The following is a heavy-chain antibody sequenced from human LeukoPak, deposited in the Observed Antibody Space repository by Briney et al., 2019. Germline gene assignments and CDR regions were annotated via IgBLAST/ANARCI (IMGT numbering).Heavy chain of an antibody. CDR2: INHSGST. Sequence: PSETLSLTCAVYGGSFSGYYWSWIRQPPGKGLEWIGEINHSGSTNYNPSLKSRVTISVDTSKNQFSLKLSSVTAADTAVYYCARGQVGWLRLGIYGPWGQGTLVTVSS. CDR3: ARGQVGWLRLGIYGP. CDR1: GGSFSGYY. V-gene: IGHV4-34*01. J-gene: IGHJ5*02. D-gene: IGHD5-12*01.